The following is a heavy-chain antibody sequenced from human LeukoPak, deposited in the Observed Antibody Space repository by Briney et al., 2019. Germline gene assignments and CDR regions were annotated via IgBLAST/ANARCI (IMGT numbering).Heavy chain of an antibody. V-gene: IGHV1-18*01. Sequence: ASVKVSCKASGYTLTSYGISWVRQAPGQGLEWMGWISAYNGNTNYAQKLQGRVTMTTDTSTSTAYMELRSLRSDDTAVYYCARGNGARGHRFGELFPYYYMDVWGKGTTVTISS. CDR1: GYTLTSYG. D-gene: IGHD3-10*01. CDR3: ARGNGARGHRFGELFPYYYMDV. J-gene: IGHJ6*03. CDR2: ISAYNGNT.